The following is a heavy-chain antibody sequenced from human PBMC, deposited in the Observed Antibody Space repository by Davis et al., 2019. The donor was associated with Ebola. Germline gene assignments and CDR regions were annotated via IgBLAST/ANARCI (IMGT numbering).Heavy chain of an antibody. CDR1: GYTFTSYG. J-gene: IGHJ4*02. Sequence: AASVKVSCKASGYTFTSYGISWVRQAPGQGLEWMGWISAYNGNTNYAQKLQGRVTMTTDTSTSTASMELRSLRSDEKAVYYCARGRSMVATQVGLRYWGQGTLVTVSS. V-gene: IGHV1-18*01. CDR2: ISAYNGNT. CDR3: ARGRSMVATQVGLRY. D-gene: IGHD5-12*01.